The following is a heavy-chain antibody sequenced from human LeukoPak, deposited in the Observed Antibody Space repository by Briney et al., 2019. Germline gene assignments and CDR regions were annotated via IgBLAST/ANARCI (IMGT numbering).Heavy chain of an antibody. Sequence: GGSLRLSCAASGLTFSNAWMSWVRQAPGKGLEWVGRIKSKTDGGTTDYAAPVKGRFTISRDDSKNTLYLQMNSLKTEDTAVYYCTTAGPYYGSGSIPVDYWGQGTLVTVSS. J-gene: IGHJ4*02. CDR3: TTAGPYYGSGSIPVDY. V-gene: IGHV3-15*01. D-gene: IGHD3-10*01. CDR1: GLTFSNAW. CDR2: IKSKTDGGTT.